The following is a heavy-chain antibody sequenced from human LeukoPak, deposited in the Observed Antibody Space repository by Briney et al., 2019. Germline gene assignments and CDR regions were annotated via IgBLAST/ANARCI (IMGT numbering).Heavy chain of an antibody. CDR2: IYTSGST. CDR1: GGSISSGSYY. D-gene: IGHD6-13*01. V-gene: IGHV4-61*02. Sequence: PSETLSLTCTVSGGSISSGSYYWSWIRQPAGKGLEWIGRIYTSGSTNYNPSLKSRVTMSVDTSKNQFSLKLSSVTAADTAVYYCARDEQYSSSWFDYWGQGTLVTVSS. J-gene: IGHJ4*02. CDR3: ARDEQYSSSWFDY.